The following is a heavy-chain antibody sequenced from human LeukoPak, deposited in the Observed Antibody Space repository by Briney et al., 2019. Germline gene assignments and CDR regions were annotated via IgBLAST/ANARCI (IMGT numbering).Heavy chain of an antibody. CDR3: ARLDCHGDGCYNH. V-gene: IGHV4-59*08. D-gene: IGHD2-21*01. J-gene: IGHJ4*02. CDR1: GDSVTKYY. Sequence: PSETLSLTCSVSGDSVTKYYWSWIRQPPGKGLEWIGYVSYDGTTNYTPSLRSRVIIAVDTTINNISLRLTSVTAAATAVYSCARLDCHGDGCYNHWGQGTLVTVSS. CDR2: VSYDGTT.